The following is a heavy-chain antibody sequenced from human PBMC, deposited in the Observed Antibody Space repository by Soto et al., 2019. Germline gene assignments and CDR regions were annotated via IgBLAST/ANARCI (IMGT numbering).Heavy chain of an antibody. CDR2: INPKFGDT. J-gene: IGHJ6*02. CDR1: GYTFTAYY. V-gene: IGHV1-2*02. CDR3: ARNMDYYYGWGSGNGHGV. D-gene: IGHD3-10*01. Sequence: QVQLVQSGAEVKEPGDSVRVSCEASGYTFTAYYIHWVRQAPGQGLEWMGWINPKFGDTTYAQDFQGRVSMTRDMSISTVYMELSSLTSDDTAIYYCARNMDYYYGWGSGNGHGVWGQGTTVTVFS.